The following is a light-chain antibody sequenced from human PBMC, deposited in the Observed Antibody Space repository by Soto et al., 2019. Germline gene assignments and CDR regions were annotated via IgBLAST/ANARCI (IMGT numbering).Light chain of an antibody. J-gene: IGKJ5*01. CDR1: QSVAGD. V-gene: IGKV3-15*01. CDR3: QQYNNCPPIT. CDR2: AAS. Sequence: DIEMTQSPATLSASPGERATLSCRASQSVAGDLAWYQQKPGQAPRLLIYAASTWATAIPSRFTGSGSGTEFFLIITSLLSEDVAVYYCQQYNNCPPITFGQGTRLEIK.